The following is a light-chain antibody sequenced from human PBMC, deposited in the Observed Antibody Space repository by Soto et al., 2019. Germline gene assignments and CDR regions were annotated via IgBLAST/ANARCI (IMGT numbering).Light chain of an antibody. V-gene: IGLV2-14*01. CDR2: DVS. J-gene: IGLJ2*01. Sequence: QSALTQPASVSGSPGQSITISCTGTSSDVGGYNYVSWYQRHPGKAPKLMIYDVSNRPSGVSNRFSGSKSGNTASLTISGLQAEDEAEYYCSSYTISSPHVVFGGGTKVTVL. CDR1: SSDVGGYNY. CDR3: SSYTISSPHVV.